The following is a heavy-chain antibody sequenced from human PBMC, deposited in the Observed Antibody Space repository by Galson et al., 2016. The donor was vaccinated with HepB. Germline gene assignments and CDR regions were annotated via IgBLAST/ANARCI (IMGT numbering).Heavy chain of an antibody. CDR3: ARHPGILDHGDFVLDFDS. D-gene: IGHD3-10*01. J-gene: IGHJ4*02. CDR2: TYYSGPT. CDR1: GTSIISSSYY. Sequence: SETLSLTCTVSGTSIISSSYYWGWIRQPPGKGLEWIGSTYYSGPTYYNPSLKSRVTISVDPSKNQFSLRLTSVTAADTAVYSCARHPGILDHGDFVLDFDSWGQGTLVSVSS. V-gene: IGHV4-39*01.